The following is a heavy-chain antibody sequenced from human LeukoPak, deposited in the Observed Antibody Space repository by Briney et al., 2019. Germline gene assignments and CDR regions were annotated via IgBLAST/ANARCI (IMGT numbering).Heavy chain of an antibody. D-gene: IGHD3-10*01. J-gene: IGHJ6*03. Sequence: ASVKVSCKASGYTFIIYDIYWVRQATGQGREWMGWMNPNSGNTGYARKFQGRVTMTRNTSISTAYMELRKLRSEDTAVYYCERPDITMLRGVTSDYYYYYYMDVWGKGTTVTISS. CDR1: GYTFIIYD. CDR2: MNPNSGNT. V-gene: IGHV1-8*01. CDR3: ERPDITMLRGVTSDYYYYYYMDV.